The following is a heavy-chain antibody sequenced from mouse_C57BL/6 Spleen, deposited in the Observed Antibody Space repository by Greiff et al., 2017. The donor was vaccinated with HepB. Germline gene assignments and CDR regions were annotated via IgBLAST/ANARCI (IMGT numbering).Heavy chain of an antibody. Sequence: QVQLKQPGAELVMPGASVKLSCKASGYTFTSYWMHWVKQRPGQGLEWIGEIDPSDSYTNYNQKFKGKSTLTVDKSSSTAYMQLSSLTSEDSAVYYCARWGYYYGSSYWYFDVWGTGTTVTVSS. CDR1: GYTFTSYW. V-gene: IGHV1-69*01. CDR2: IDPSDSYT. J-gene: IGHJ1*03. CDR3: ARWGYYYGSSYWYFDV. D-gene: IGHD1-1*01.